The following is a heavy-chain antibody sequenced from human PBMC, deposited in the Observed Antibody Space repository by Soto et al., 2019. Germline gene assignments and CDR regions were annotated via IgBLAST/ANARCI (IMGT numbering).Heavy chain of an antibody. J-gene: IGHJ4*02. D-gene: IGHD4-4*01. V-gene: IGHV4-39*01. CDR1: GGSFSISSYY. CDR2: IYYSGST. Sequence: SETLSLTCTVAGGSFSISSYYWGWIRQPPGKGLEWIGSIYYSGSTYYNPSLKSRVTISVDTSKNQFSLKLSSVTAADTAVYYCARIASVENDYSNSLGYWGQGTLVTVSP. CDR3: ARIASVENDYSNSLGY.